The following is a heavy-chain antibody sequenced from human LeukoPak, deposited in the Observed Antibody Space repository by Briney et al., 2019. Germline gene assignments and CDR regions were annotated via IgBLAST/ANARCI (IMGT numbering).Heavy chain of an antibody. Sequence: GGSLRLSCAASGFTFSSYAMSWVRQAPGKGLEWVSAISGSGGSTYYADSVKGRFTISRDNSKNTLYLQMNSLRAEETAVYYCAKGSGVLNWFDPWGQGTLVTVSS. V-gene: IGHV3-23*01. J-gene: IGHJ5*02. CDR3: AKGSGVLNWFDP. CDR1: GFTFSSYA. CDR2: ISGSGGST.